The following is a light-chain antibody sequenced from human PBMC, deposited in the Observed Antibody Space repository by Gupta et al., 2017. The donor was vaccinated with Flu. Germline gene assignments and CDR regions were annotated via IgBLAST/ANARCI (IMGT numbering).Light chain of an antibody. CDR2: GAS. V-gene: IGKV1D-16*01. CDR1: QSVGNS. Sequence: DFQKTPSPSSLSASVGDRVIITCRASQSVGNSLGWYQQKPEKAPKSLIYGASILQNGVPSRVSASGFGTEFTLTIRRLQPEDFGTYYCRQDRENPITFGQGTQLEIK. J-gene: IGKJ2*01. CDR3: RQDRENPIT.